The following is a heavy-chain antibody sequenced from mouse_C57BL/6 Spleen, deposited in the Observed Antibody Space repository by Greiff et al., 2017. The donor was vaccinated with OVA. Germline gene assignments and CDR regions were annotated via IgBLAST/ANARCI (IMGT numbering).Heavy chain of an antibody. D-gene: IGHD1-1*01. CDR1: GYTFTSYW. V-gene: IGHV1-59*01. Sequence: VQLQQPGAELVRPGTSVKLSCKASGYTFTSYWMHWVKRRPGQGLEWIGVIDPSDSYTNYNQKFKGKATLTVDTSSSTAYMQLSSLTSEDSAVYYCARRAFLYYGSSHWYFDVWGTGTTVTVSS. J-gene: IGHJ1*03. CDR2: IDPSDSYT. CDR3: ARRAFLYYGSSHWYFDV.